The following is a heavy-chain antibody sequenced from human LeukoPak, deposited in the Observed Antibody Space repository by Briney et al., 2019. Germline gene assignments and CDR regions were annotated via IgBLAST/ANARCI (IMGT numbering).Heavy chain of an antibody. V-gene: IGHV4-59*01. D-gene: IGHD2-15*01. J-gene: IGHJ4*02. Sequence: SETLSLTCTVSGGSISSYYWSWLRQPPGKGLEWIGYVYYSGSTNYNPSLKSRVTISVDTSKNQFSLKLSSVTAADTAVYYCARIEGYCSGGSCYQTIDYWGQGTLVTVSS. CDR1: GGSISSYY. CDR3: ARIEGYCSGGSCYQTIDY. CDR2: VYYSGST.